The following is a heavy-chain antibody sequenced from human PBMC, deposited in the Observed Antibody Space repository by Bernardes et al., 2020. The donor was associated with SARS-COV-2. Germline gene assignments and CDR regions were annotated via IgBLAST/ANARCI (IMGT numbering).Heavy chain of an antibody. CDR3: ARGLGGGYYYGMDV. D-gene: IGHD3-16*01. CDR1: GFTFSSYA. CDR2: ISYDGSNK. J-gene: IGHJ6*02. V-gene: IGHV3-30-3*01. Sequence: GVSLRLSCAASGFTFSSYAMHWVRQAPGKGLEWVAVISYDGSNKYYADSVKGRFTISRDNSKNTLYLQMNSLRAEDTAVYYCARGLGGGYYYGMDVWGQGTTVTVSS.